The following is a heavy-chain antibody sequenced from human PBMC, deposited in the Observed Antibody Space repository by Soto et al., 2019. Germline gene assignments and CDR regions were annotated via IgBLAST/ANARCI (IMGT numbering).Heavy chain of an antibody. J-gene: IGHJ5*02. D-gene: IGHD5-12*01. Sequence: ETLSLTCAVSGGSLSYAWWCWIRQAPGKGLEWIGEVIYSGDTNYNPSFISRLTISLDTSKKHVSVMADSVSASDTAVYYWTRTDYLPPWGQGTLVTVSS. CDR1: GGSLSYAW. CDR3: TRTDYLPP. CDR2: VIYSGDT. V-gene: IGHV4-34*12.